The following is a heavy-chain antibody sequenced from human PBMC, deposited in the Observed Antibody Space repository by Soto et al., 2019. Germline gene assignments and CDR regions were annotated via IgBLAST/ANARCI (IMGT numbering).Heavy chain of an antibody. CDR3: ARDRLWLGQHWFDP. D-gene: IGHD6-19*01. Sequence: QVQLVESGGGLVKPGGSLRLSCAASGFTFSDFYMTWIRQAPGKGLEWVSYISSSGSTIYYADSVKGRFTISRDNAKNSLYLQMNSLRAEDTAVYFCARDRLWLGQHWFDPWGQGTLVTVSS. CDR2: ISSSGSTI. V-gene: IGHV3-11*01. J-gene: IGHJ5*02. CDR1: GFTFSDFY.